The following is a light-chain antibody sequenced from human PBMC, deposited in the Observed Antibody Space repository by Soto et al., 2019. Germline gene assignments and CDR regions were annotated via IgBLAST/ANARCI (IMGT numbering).Light chain of an antibody. CDR1: PDISTN. CDR3: LNYKSYPSL. V-gene: IGKV1-16*01. J-gene: IGKJ4*01. CDR2: DTF. Sequence: DIQMTQSPSSLSASVGDRVTITCRASPDISTNFAWFQQKPGKTPKSLIYDTFTLQSGVPARFRGTGSGTDFPLTLSRLQPEGCATLYLLNYKSYPSLFGGGTKVEIK.